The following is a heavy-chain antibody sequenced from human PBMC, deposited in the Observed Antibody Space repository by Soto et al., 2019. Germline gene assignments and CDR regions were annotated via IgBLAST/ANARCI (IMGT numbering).Heavy chain of an antibody. CDR2: IRFDGSNI. D-gene: IGHD6-13*01. CDR3: AKVERYSSSQPLI. J-gene: IGHJ4*02. CDR1: ESIFRGYG. V-gene: IGHV3-30*02. Sequence: GGSLSLSCAAPESIFRGYGMHWVRQAPGKGLEWVAIIRFDGSNIKYADAVMGRFTISRDNSKNMLYLEMNSLRAEDTAVYYCAKVERYSSSQPLIWGRGTLVTVSS.